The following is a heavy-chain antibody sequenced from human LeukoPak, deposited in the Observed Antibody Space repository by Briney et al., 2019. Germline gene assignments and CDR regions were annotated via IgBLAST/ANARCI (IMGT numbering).Heavy chain of an antibody. CDR1: GYTFTGYY. CDR3: ARGDCSGGSCYSDLTYYYYYYGMDV. Sequence: ASVKVSCKASGYTFTGYYMHWVRRAPGQGLERMGWINPNSGGTNYAQKFQGRVTMTRDTSISTAYMELSRLRSDDTAVYYCARGDCSGGSCYSDLTYYYYYYGMDVWGQGTTVTVSS. D-gene: IGHD2-15*01. CDR2: INPNSGGT. J-gene: IGHJ6*02. V-gene: IGHV1-2*02.